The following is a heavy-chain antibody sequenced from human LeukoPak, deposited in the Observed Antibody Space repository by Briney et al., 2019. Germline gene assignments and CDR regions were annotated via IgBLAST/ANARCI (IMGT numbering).Heavy chain of an antibody. CDR2: INTSGGST. V-gene: IGHV1-46*01. Sequence: ASVKVSCKASGYTFTSYYMHWVRQAPGQGLEWMGIINTSGGSTSYAQKFQGRVTMTRDTSTSTVYMELSSLRSEDTAVYYGARDFGIGTRVFDYWGQGTLVTVSS. D-gene: IGHD1-26*01. CDR1: GYTFTSYY. CDR3: ARDFGIGTRVFDY. J-gene: IGHJ4*02.